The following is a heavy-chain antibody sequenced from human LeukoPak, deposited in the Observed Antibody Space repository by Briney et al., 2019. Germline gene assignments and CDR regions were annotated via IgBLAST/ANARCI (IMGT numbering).Heavy chain of an antibody. CDR3: ARSVRYYYDSSGYYYFDY. D-gene: IGHD3-22*01. CDR2: IYYSGST. V-gene: IGHV4-38-2*02. Sequence: PSETLSLTCTVSGYSINSGYFWGWVRQPPGKGLEWIGTIYYSGSTFYNPSLKSRVTISVDTSKNQFSLKLSSVTAADTAVYYCARSVRYYYDSSGYYYFDYWGQGTLVTVSS. J-gene: IGHJ4*02. CDR1: GYSINSGYF.